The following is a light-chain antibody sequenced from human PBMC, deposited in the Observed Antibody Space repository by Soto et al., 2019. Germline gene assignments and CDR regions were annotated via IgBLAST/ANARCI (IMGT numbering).Light chain of an antibody. Sequence: DLQMTQSPSSLSASVGDKVTITCQADEDITNYLNWYQQKPGKAPKLLIYDASNLETGVPSRFSGSGSGKEFTFAITSLQPEDIATYYCQQYDYLPYTFGQGTKLEIK. CDR3: QQYDYLPYT. CDR1: EDITNY. V-gene: IGKV1-33*01. J-gene: IGKJ2*01. CDR2: DAS.